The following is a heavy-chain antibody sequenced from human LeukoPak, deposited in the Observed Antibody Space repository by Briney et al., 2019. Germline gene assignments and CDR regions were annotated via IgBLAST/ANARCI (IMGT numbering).Heavy chain of an antibody. Sequence: GESLKISCKGSGYSFSTYWIAWVRQMPGKGLEWMGIIYPGDSDTRYSPSFQGQVTISADKSISTAYLQWSSLKASDTAMYYCARHSFTTYYYDSSGYQNWFDPWGQGTLVTVSS. V-gene: IGHV5-51*01. CDR2: IYPGDSDT. CDR3: ARHSFTTYYYDSSGYQNWFDP. J-gene: IGHJ5*02. CDR1: GYSFSTYW. D-gene: IGHD3-22*01.